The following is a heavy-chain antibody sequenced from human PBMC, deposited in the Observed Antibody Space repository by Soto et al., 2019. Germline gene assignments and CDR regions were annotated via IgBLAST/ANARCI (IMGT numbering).Heavy chain of an antibody. D-gene: IGHD3-22*01. CDR3: AASALSRPPYYYDSRGYYWGY. CDR2: IVVGSGNT. J-gene: IGHJ4*01. CDR1: GFTFTSSA. Sequence: QMQLVKSGPEVKKPGTSLKVSCKASGFTFTSSAVLWVRQARGQRLEWIGWIVVGSGNTKYAQKFQARVTITRDMSTSRAHMERTSLRSEDTAVYYCAASALSRPPYYYDSRGYYWGYWGHGTLVTVS. V-gene: IGHV1-58*01.